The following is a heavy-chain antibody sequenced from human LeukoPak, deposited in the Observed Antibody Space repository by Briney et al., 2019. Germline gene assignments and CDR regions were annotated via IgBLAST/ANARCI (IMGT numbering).Heavy chain of an antibody. CDR2: IYSGGST. CDR1: GFTVSSNY. D-gene: IGHD2-2*03. CDR3: ARPLFGYCSSTRCGLSDY. J-gene: IGHJ4*02. Sequence: PGGSLRLSCAASGFTVSSNYMSWVRQAPGKGLEWVSVIYSGGSTYCADSVKGRFTISRDNSKNTLYLQMNSLRAEDTAVYHCARPLFGYCSSTRCGLSDYWGQGTLVTVSS. V-gene: IGHV3-53*01.